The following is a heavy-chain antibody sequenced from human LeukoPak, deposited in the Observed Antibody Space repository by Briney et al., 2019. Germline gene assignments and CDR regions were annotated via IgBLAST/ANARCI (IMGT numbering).Heavy chain of an antibody. J-gene: IGHJ2*01. CDR1: GGSISCYY. CDR2: IYNEGST. Sequence: PSATLSLTSTAAGGSISCYYWSWLQQPPGKVLGWIGIIYNEGSTNYNPSLQSQVTISVDTSKSQFSLKLSSVTAADTAVYYCARDPVITLVRSTYFYTWGRGTLVTVSS. CDR3: ARDPVITLVRSTYFYT. D-gene: IGHD3-10*01. V-gene: IGHV4-59*01.